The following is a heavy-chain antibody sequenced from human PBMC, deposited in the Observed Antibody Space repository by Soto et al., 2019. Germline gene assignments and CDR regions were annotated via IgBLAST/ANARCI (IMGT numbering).Heavy chain of an antibody. J-gene: IGHJ3*02. D-gene: IGHD2-2*01. CDR1: GFTFSSYA. CDR3: AKDFQLVVVPAQLPDAFDI. CDR2: ISGSGGST. Sequence: GGSLRLSCAASGFTFSSYAMHWVRQAPGKGLEYVSAISGSGGSTYYADSVKGRFTISRDNSKNTLYLQMNSLRAEDTAVYYCAKDFQLVVVPAQLPDAFDIWGQGTMVTVSS. V-gene: IGHV3-23*01.